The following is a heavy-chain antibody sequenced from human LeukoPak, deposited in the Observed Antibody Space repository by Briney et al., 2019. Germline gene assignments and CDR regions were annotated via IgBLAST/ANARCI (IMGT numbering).Heavy chain of an antibody. Sequence: SETLSLTCIVSGGSISISDYHWGWIRQPPGKGLEWIANIHYTGATYYNPSLKSRVTISLDTSKNQFSLNLNSVIAADTAVYYCAIFYGAWGQGTLVTVSS. CDR2: IHYTGAT. D-gene: IGHD4-17*01. V-gene: IGHV4-39*07. CDR3: AIFYGA. CDR1: GGSISISDYH. J-gene: IGHJ5*02.